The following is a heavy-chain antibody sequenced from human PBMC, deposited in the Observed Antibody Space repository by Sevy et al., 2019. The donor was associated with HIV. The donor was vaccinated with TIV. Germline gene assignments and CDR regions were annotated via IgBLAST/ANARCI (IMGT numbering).Heavy chain of an antibody. V-gene: IGHV3-30*18. CDR2: VSYDGSNK. CDR1: GFTFSNYA. Sequence: GGSLRLSCAASGFTFSNYAMHWVRQAPGKGLEWVTVVSYDGSNKYYADSVKGRFTISRDNSKNTRYLQMSGLRTEDTAVYYCAKDKGAYSGYDYENWFDPWGQGTLVTVSS. CDR3: AKDKGAYSGYDYENWFDP. J-gene: IGHJ5*02. D-gene: IGHD5-12*01.